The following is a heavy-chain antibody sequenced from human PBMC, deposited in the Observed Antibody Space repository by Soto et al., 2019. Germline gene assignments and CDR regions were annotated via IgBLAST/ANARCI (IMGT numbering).Heavy chain of an antibody. CDR2: IYWDDDK. J-gene: IGHJ6*02. D-gene: IGHD2-8*01. V-gene: IGHV2-5*02. CDR1: GFSLSTSGVG. CDR3: AHWDGYNGVSYYYYGMDV. Sequence: QITLKESGPTLVKPTQTLTLTCTFSGFSLSTSGVGVGWIRQPPGKALEWLALIYWDDDKRYSPSLKSRLTITKDTSKNQVVLTMTNMDPVDTATYYCAHWDGYNGVSYYYYGMDVWGQGTTVTVSS.